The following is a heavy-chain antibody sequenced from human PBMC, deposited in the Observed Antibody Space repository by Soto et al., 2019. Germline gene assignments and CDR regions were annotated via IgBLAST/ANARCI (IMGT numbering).Heavy chain of an antibody. CDR3: ARQHYYGSGSSYGMDV. CDR2: IYPGDSDT. J-gene: IGHJ6*02. CDR1: GYSFTIYW. Sequence: PGQAVNLSGRGSGYSFTIYWIVCVRQLPGKGLEWMGIIYPGDSDTRYSPSFQGQVTISADKSISTAYLQWSSLKASDTAMYYCARQHYYGSGSSYGMDVWGQGTTVKVS. D-gene: IGHD3-10*01. V-gene: IGHV5-51*01.